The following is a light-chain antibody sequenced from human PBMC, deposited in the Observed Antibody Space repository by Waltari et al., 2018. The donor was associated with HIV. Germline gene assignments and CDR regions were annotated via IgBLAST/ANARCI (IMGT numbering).Light chain of an antibody. J-gene: IGKJ1*01. CDR2: KAS. Sequence: DIQMTQSPSTLSASVGDSVTITCRASQSISNWLAGYQQKPGKAPKLLIYKASSLESGVPSRFSGSGSGTEFTLTISSLQADDFTTYYCQQYKSYSTFGQGTKVEIK. V-gene: IGKV1-5*03. CDR3: QQYKSYST. CDR1: QSISNW.